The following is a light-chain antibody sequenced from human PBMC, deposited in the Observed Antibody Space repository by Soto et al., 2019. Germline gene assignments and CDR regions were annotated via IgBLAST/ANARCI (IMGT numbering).Light chain of an antibody. CDR1: SSNIGNNY. J-gene: IGLJ2*01. Sequence: QSVLTQPPSVSAAPGQKVTISCSGSSSNIGNNYVSWYQQVPGTAPELLIYESNKRPSGIPDRFYGFKSGTSATLGITGLQTGDEADYYCGTWDSSLSAVVFGGGTKLTVL. CDR3: GTWDSSLSAVV. CDR2: ESN. V-gene: IGLV1-51*01.